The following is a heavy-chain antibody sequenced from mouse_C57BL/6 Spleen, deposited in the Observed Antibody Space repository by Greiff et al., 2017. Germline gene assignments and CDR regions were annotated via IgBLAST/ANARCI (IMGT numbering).Heavy chain of an antibody. CDR3: AREEDYAMDY. Sequence: DVHLVESGGGLVKPGGSLKLSCAASGFTFSSYTMSWVRQTPEKRLEWVATISGGGGNTYYPDSVKGRFTISRDNAKNTLYLQMSSLRSEDTALYYCAREEDYAMDYWGQGTSVTVSS. V-gene: IGHV5-9*01. J-gene: IGHJ4*01. CDR1: GFTFSSYT. CDR2: ISGGGGNT.